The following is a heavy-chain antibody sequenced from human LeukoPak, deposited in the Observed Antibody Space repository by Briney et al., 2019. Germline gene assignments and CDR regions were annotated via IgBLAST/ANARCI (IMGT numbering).Heavy chain of an antibody. CDR1: GGSISSYY. J-gene: IGHJ6*03. CDR2: IYTSGST. CDR3: ARGEGGLWFGKLYYMDV. D-gene: IGHD3-10*01. V-gene: IGHV4-4*07. Sequence: SETLSLTCTVSGGSISSYYWSWIRQPAGKGLEWIGRIYTSGSTNYNPSLKSRVTISVDTSKNQFSLKLSSVSAEDTAVYYCARGEGGLWFGKLYYMDVWGKGTTVTISS.